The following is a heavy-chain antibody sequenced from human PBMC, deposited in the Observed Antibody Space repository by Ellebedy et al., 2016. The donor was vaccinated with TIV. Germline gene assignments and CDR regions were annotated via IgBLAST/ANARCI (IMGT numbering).Heavy chain of an antibody. J-gene: IGHJ4*02. V-gene: IGHV3-30-3*01. Sequence: GESLKISCAASGITFSKSAMYWVRQAPGKGLEWVAVISYDGSNKYYADSVKGRFTISRDNSKNTLHLQMNSLRAEDTAMYYCAREGTYYGSGSHYNHFGSWGQGTLVTVSS. CDR3: AREGTYYGSGSHYNHFGS. CDR2: ISYDGSNK. D-gene: IGHD3-10*01. CDR1: GITFSKSA.